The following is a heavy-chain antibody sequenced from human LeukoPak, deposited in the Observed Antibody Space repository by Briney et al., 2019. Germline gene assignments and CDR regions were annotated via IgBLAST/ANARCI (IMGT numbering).Heavy chain of an antibody. Sequence: GGSLRLSCAASGFTFSSYEMNWVRQAPGKGLEWVSYISSSGSTIYYADSVKGRFTISRDNAKNSLYLQMNSLRAEDTAVYYWREETTLPYYYYGMDVWGQVTTVTVSS. CDR3: REETTLPYYYYGMDV. J-gene: IGHJ6*02. CDR2: ISSSGSTI. V-gene: IGHV3-48*03. D-gene: IGHD1-1*01. CDR1: GFTFSSYE.